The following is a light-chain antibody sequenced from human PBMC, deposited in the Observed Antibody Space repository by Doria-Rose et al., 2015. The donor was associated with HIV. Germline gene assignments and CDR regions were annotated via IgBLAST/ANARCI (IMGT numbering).Light chain of an antibody. J-gene: IGKJ1*01. CDR1: QSVSANY. CDR2: GAS. Sequence: TQSSGTLSLSPGERATLSCRASQSVSANYLAWYQQRPGQSPRLLIYGASSRATDIPDRFSGSGSGTDFTLTISRLEPEDFAVYYCHQYASSRTFGQGTKVEI. CDR3: HQYASSRT. V-gene: IGKV3-20*01.